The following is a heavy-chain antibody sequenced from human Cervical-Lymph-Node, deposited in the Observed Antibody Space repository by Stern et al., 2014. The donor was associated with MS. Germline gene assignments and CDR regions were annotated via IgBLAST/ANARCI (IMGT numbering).Heavy chain of an antibody. J-gene: IGHJ4*02. CDR2: IISYNGNT. CDR1: GYTFTTPNYG. Sequence: VQLVQSGPEVRQPGASVRGSCKASGYTFTTPNYGIAWVREAPGRGLEWMGWIISYNGNTVYAQKLQYIVTMTTDTSTSTAYMELRSLRSDDTAFYYCARERLRDFNDYHFDSWGQGTLVTVSS. CDR3: ARERLRDFNDYHFDS. V-gene: IGHV1-18*01. D-gene: IGHD4-11*01.